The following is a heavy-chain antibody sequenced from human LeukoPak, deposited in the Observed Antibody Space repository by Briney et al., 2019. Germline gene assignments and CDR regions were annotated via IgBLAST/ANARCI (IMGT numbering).Heavy chain of an antibody. CDR3: ARDFSGTGYYYYGMDV. V-gene: IGHV4-59*01. CDR2: IYYSGST. Sequence: PSETLSLTCTVSGGSISRYYWSWIRQPPGKGLEWIGYIYYSGSTNYNPSLKSRVTISVDTSKNQFSLKLTSVTAADTAVYYCARDFSGTGYYYYGMDVWGQGTTVTVSS. CDR1: GGSISRYY. D-gene: IGHD1-1*01. J-gene: IGHJ6*02.